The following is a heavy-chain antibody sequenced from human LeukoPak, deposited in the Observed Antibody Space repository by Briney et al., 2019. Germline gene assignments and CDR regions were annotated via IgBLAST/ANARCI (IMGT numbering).Heavy chain of an antibody. CDR2: ISNSGTT. Sequence: SETLSLTCAVSGDSVGSGGYYWTWIRQHPGKGLEWIGYISNSGTTSYSPSLESRVSISVDTSNNQFSLRLSSVTAADTAVYYCARDVVVTSSPDAFDIWGQGTMVTVSS. CDR3: ARDVVVTSSPDAFDI. J-gene: IGHJ3*02. V-gene: IGHV4-31*11. CDR1: GDSVGSGGYY. D-gene: IGHD2-21*02.